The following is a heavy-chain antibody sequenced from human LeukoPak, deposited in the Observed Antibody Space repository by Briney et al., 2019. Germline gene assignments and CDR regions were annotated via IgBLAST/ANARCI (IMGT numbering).Heavy chain of an antibody. CDR2: ISSNGGST. CDR1: GFTFSSYA. J-gene: IGHJ4*02. CDR3: ARGGWELLSWYDY. Sequence: PGGSLRLSCAASGFTFSSYAMRWVRQARGKGLEYVSAISSNGGSTYYANSVKGRFTISRDNSKNTLYLQMGSLRAEDMAVYYCARGGWELLSWYDYWGQGTLVTVSS. V-gene: IGHV3-64*01. D-gene: IGHD1-26*01.